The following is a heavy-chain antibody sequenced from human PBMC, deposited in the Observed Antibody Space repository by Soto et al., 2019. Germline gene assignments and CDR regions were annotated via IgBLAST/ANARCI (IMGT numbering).Heavy chain of an antibody. J-gene: IGHJ6*02. CDR3: AAPTPAGYYGMDV. Sequence: SVKVSCKASGFTFTSSAVQWVRQARGQRLEWIGWIVVGSGNTNYAQKFQERVTITRDMSTSTAYMELSSLRSEDTAVYYCAAPTPAGYYGMDVWGQGTTVTAP. V-gene: IGHV1-58*01. CDR2: IVVGSGNT. CDR1: GFTFTSSA.